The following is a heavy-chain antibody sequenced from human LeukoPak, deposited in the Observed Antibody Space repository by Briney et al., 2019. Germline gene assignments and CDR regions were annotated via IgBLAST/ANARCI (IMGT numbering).Heavy chain of an antibody. V-gene: IGHV3-21*01. D-gene: IGHD6-13*01. CDR3: ARGVIVAAAGTEYFQH. J-gene: IGHJ1*01. CDR1: GFTVSSNY. CDR2: ISSISSYI. Sequence: PGGSLRLSCAASGFTVSSNYMSWVRQAPGKGLEWVSSISSISSYIYYADSVKGRFTISRDNAKNSLYLQMNSLRAEDTAVYYCARGVIVAAAGTEYFQHWGQGTLVTVSS.